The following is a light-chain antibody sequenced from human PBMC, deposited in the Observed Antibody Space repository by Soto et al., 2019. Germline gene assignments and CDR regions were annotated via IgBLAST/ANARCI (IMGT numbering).Light chain of an antibody. CDR1: QIGSGNY. CDR2: ATS. Sequence: ELVLTQSPGTLSLSPGDSAALSCKASQIGSGNYLSWYQQKSGQAPRFLIYATSTRAPGIPDRFSGSGSATDFSLIISRLEPEDCAVYYCQHFGYPRWTFGRATKVDI. J-gene: IGKJ1*01. V-gene: IGKV3-20*01. CDR3: QHFGYPRWT.